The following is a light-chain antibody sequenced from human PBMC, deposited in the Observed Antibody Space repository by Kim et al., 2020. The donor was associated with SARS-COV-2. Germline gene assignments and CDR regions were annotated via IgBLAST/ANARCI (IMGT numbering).Light chain of an antibody. J-gene: IGLJ3*02. CDR2: RSN. V-gene: IGLV10-54*04. CDR1: RNNIGDQG. CDR3: SAWDDSLKAWV. Sequence: RQTATHTCSGNRNNIGDQGVTWLQQHQGHPPKRLSDRSNKRPTGISERFAASRSGSTASLTINGLQHEDEADYYGSAWDDSLKAWVFGGGTKLTVL.